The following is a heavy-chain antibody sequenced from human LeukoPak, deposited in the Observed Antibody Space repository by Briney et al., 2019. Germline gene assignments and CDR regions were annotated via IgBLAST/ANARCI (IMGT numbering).Heavy chain of an antibody. CDR3: ARDRVGATDYFDY. V-gene: IGHV3-30-3*01. D-gene: IGHD1-26*01. Sequence: GGSLRLSCAASGFTFSSYAMHWVRRAPGKGLEWVAVISYDGSNKYYADSVKGRFTISRDNSKNTLYLQMNSLRAEDTAVYYCARDRVGATDYFDYWGQGTLVTVSS. CDR2: ISYDGSNK. J-gene: IGHJ4*02. CDR1: GFTFSSYA.